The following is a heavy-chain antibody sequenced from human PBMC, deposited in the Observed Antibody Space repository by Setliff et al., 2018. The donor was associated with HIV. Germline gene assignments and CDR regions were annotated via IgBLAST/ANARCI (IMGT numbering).Heavy chain of an antibody. V-gene: IGHV4-4*08. CDR1: GGSISSYH. J-gene: IGHJ4*02. D-gene: IGHD5-18*01. CDR3: GRLSDTAMASFDS. Sequence: PSETLSLTCSVSGGSISSYHWSWIRQPPGKGIEWIGHIYKSGSANYSPSLKGRVTISADTSRNQFSLKLTSVTAADTAIYYCGRLSDTAMASFDSWGQGTLVTVSS. CDR2: IYKSGSA.